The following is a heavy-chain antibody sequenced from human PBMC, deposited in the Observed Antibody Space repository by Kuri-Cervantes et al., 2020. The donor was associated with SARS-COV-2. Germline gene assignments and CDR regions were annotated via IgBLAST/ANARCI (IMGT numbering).Heavy chain of an antibody. Sequence: SETLSLTCTVSGYSISSGYYWGWIRQPPGKGLEWIGSIYHSGSTYYNPSLKSRVTISVDTSKNQFSLKLSYVTAADTAVYYCARDLTGGDDAFDIWGQGTMVTVSS. CDR2: IYHSGST. D-gene: IGHD7-27*01. CDR3: ARDLTGGDDAFDI. V-gene: IGHV4-38-2*02. J-gene: IGHJ3*02. CDR1: GYSISSGYY.